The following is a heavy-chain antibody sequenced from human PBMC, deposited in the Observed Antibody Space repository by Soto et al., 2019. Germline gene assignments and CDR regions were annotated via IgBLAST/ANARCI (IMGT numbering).Heavy chain of an antibody. CDR3: ARQEIVVVPAATDYYYCYYMDV. CDR1: GYSFTSYW. V-gene: IGHV5-51*01. D-gene: IGHD2-2*01. CDR2: IYPGDSDT. Sequence: PGESLKISCKGSGYSFTSYWIGWVRQMPGKGLEWMGIIYPGDSDTRYSPSFQGQVTISADKSISTAHLQWSSLKASDTAMYYCARQEIVVVPAATDYYYCYYMDVWGKGTTVTVSS. J-gene: IGHJ6*03.